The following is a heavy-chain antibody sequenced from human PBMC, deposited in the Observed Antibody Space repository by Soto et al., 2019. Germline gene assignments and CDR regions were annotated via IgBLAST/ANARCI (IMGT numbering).Heavy chain of an antibody. D-gene: IGHD3-10*01. CDR1: GYTFTSYA. CDR2: INAGNGNT. CDR3: ARGRITMVRGLSSWFDP. J-gene: IGHJ5*02. V-gene: IGHV1-3*01. Sequence: ASVKVSFKASGYTFTSYAMHWVRQAPGQRLEWMGWINAGNGNTKYPQKFQGRVTITRDTSASTAYMELSSLRSEDTAVYYCARGRITMVRGLSSWFDPWGQGTLVTVSS.